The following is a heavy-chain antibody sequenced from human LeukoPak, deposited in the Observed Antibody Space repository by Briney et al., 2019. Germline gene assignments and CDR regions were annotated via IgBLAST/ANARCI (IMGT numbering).Heavy chain of an antibody. CDR2: IRYDGSNK. Sequence: GGSLRLSCVASGFTVSSNYMNWVRQAPGKGLEWVAFIRYDGSNKYYADSVKGRFTISRDNSKNTLYLQMNSLRAEDTAVYYCAKDKAAASFYYMDVWGKGTTVTVSS. J-gene: IGHJ6*03. CDR1: GFTVSSNY. CDR3: AKDKAAASFYYMDV. D-gene: IGHD6-13*01. V-gene: IGHV3-30*02.